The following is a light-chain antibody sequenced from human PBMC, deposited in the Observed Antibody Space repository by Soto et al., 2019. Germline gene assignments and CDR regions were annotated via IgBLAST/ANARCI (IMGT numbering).Light chain of an antibody. CDR3: SSYTSSTNYV. CDR1: SSDVSIYNY. V-gene: IGLV2-14*01. J-gene: IGLJ1*01. Sequence: QSVLTQPASVSGSPGQSITISCTGTSSDVSIYNYVSWYQHHPGKAPKLMIYQVTNRPSGVSTRFSGSKSGNTASLTISGLQAEDEADYYCSSYTSSTNYVFGTGTKVTVL. CDR2: QVT.